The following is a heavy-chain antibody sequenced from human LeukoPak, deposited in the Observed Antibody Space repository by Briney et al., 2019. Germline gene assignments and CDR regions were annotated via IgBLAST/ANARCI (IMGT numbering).Heavy chain of an antibody. V-gene: IGHV3-23*01. Sequence: GGSLRLSCAASGFTFSSYAMSWVRQAPGKGLEWVSAISGSGYSTNYPDSVKGRFTISRDNSKNTLHLQMNGLRAEDTAVYYCAKDTEVSVAGHYFDYGGQGTLVTVSS. CDR3: AKDTEVSVAGHYFDY. CDR1: GFTFSSYA. J-gene: IGHJ4*02. D-gene: IGHD6-19*01. CDR2: ISGSGYST.